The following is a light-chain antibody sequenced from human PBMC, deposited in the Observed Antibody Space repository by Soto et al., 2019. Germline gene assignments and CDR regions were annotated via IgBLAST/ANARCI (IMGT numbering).Light chain of an antibody. CDR1: SSDVGDYNY. Sequence: QSVLTQPASVSGSPGQSITISCTGTSSDVGDYNYVSWYQQHPGKAPKLMIYEVSYRPSGVSHRFSGSKSGNTASLTIAGHQAEDEADYYCSSYTTSSTLVFGAGTKVTVL. CDR2: EVS. CDR3: SSYTTSSTLV. V-gene: IGLV2-14*01. J-gene: IGLJ1*01.